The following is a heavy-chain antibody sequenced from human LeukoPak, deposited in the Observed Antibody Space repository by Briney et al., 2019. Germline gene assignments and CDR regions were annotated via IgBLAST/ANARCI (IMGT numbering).Heavy chain of an antibody. CDR3: ARRSDDYDSSAYYH. CDR2: MNPNRGDT. CDR1: GYSFTSYD. D-gene: IGHD3-22*01. V-gene: IGHV1-8*02. J-gene: IGHJ4*02. Sequence: ASVKVSCKASGYSFTSYDINWVRQATGQGLEWMGWMNPNRGDTGYAQKFQGRVTMTMDPSISTAYMELSSLRSEDTAVYYCARRSDDYDSSAYYHWGQGTLVTVSS.